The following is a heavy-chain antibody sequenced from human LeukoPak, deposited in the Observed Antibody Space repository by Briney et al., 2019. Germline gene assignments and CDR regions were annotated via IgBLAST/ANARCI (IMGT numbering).Heavy chain of an antibody. D-gene: IGHD4-17*01. CDR3: ARHYGDTYPSLVYYFDY. J-gene: IGHJ4*02. V-gene: IGHV4-39*01. CDR1: GGSISSSSYY. Sequence: SETLSLTCTVSGGSISSSSYYWGWIRQPPGKGLEWIGSIYYSGSTYYNPSLKSRVTISVDTSKNQFSLKLSSVTAADTAVYYCARHYGDTYPSLVYYFDYWGQGTLVAVSS. CDR2: IYYSGST.